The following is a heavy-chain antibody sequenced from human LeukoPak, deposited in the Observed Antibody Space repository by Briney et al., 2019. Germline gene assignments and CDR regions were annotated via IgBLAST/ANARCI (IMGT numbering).Heavy chain of an antibody. CDR2: ISGSGGST. V-gene: IGHV3-23*01. D-gene: IGHD2-2*01. CDR1: GFTFSSYG. J-gene: IGHJ4*02. CDR3: AKDTRGYCSSTSCYPGPNDY. Sequence: PGGSLRLSCAASGFTFSSYGMSWVRQAPGKGLEWVSAISGSGGSTYYADSVKGRFTISRDNSKNTLYLQMNSLRAEDAAVYYCAKDTRGYCSSTSCYPGPNDYWGQGTLVTVSS.